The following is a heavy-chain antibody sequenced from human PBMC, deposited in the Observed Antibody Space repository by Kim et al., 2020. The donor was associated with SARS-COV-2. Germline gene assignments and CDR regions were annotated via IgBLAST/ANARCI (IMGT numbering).Heavy chain of an antibody. CDR1: GGSFSGYY. CDR3: ARGRYPLRQGFDY. Sequence: SETLSLTCAVYGGSFSGYYWSWIRQPPGKGLEWIGEINHSGSTNYNPSLKSRVTISVDTSKNQFSLKLSSVTAADTAVYYCARGRYPLRQGFDYWGQGTLVTVSS. CDR2: INHSGST. D-gene: IGHD1-20*01. J-gene: IGHJ4*02. V-gene: IGHV4-34*01.